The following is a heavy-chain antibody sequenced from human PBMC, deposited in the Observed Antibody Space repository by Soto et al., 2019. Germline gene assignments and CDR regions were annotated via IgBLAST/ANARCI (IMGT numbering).Heavy chain of an antibody. CDR3: ARGGIFRGYVS. CDR1: GFTFSSNS. J-gene: IGHJ5*02. V-gene: IGHV3-21*01. D-gene: IGHD5-12*01. Sequence: EVQLVESGGGLVKPGGSLTLSCAASGFTFSSNSMAWVRQAPGKGLEWVSAIDGTSTYIYYAESVKGRFTISRDNVKNSLYLQMSSLRAEETSVYYCARGGIFRGYVSWGPGTLVNVSS. CDR2: IDGTSTYI.